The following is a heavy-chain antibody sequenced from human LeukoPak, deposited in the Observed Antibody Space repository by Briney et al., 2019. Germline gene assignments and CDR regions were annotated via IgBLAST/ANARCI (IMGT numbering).Heavy chain of an antibody. V-gene: IGHV1-2*06. J-gene: IGHJ4*02. CDR3: ATRGGANTLNY. CDR2: INPSSGVT. Sequence: ASVKVSCKASGYTFTGYYIHWVRQAPGRGLEWMGRINPSSGVTTYVQKFQGRVTMTRDTSISTAYMELSRLRSDDTAVYYCATRGGANTLNYWGQGTLVTVSS. D-gene: IGHD4/OR15-4a*01. CDR1: GYTFTGYY.